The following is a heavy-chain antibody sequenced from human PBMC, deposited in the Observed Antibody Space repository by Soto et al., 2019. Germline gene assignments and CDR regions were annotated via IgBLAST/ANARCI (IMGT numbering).Heavy chain of an antibody. CDR2: IDPSDSYT. CDR1: GYSFTSYW. V-gene: IGHV5-10-1*01. J-gene: IGHJ4*02. Sequence: GESLKLSCKGSGYSFTSYWISWVRQMPGKGLEWMGRIDPSDSYTNYSPSFQGHVTISADKSISTAYLQWSSLKASDTAMYYCARDTGNYFDYWGQGTLVTVSS. D-gene: IGHD3-10*01. CDR3: ARDTGNYFDY.